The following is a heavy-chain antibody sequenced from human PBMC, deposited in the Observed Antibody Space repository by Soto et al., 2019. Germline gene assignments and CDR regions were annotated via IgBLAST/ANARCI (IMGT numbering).Heavy chain of an antibody. V-gene: IGHV3-33*01. D-gene: IGHD1-26*01. CDR3: ARDLGSGSYAY. J-gene: IGHJ4*02. CDR1: GFTFSTYA. CDR2: IWSDGINK. Sequence: QVQLVESGGGVVQPGRSLRLSCAASGFTFSTYAMQWVRQAPGKGLEWVAVIWSDGINKDYADSVKGRFTISRVNSKNTRYLQLNSLRAEDTALYYCARDLGSGSYAYWGQGTLVTVSS.